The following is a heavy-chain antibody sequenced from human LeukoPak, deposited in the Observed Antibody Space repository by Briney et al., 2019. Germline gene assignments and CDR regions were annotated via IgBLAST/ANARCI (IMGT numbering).Heavy chain of an antibody. CDR2: IKQDGAEK. J-gene: IGHJ6*03. D-gene: IGHD3-3*01. CDR1: GFTFSTYW. Sequence: GSLRLSCAASGFTFSTYWMSWVRQAPGKGLEWVANIKQDGAEKYYVDSVKGRFTISRDNAKNSLYLQMNSLRVEDTAVYYCASTDFWSGYYNSYYMDVWGKGTTVTVSS. CDR3: ASTDFWSGYYNSYYMDV. V-gene: IGHV3-7*01.